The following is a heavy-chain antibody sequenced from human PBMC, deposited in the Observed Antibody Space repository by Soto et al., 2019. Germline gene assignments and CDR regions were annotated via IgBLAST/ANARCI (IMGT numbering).Heavy chain of an antibody. Sequence: SETLSLTCTVSGGSISSGGYYWSWIRQHPGKGLERIGYIYYSGFTYYNPSLKSRVTISVDTSKNQFSLKLSSVTAADTAVYYCARDVKTVGYYDSSGYGAFDIWGQGTMVTVSS. CDR3: ARDVKTVGYYDSSGYGAFDI. J-gene: IGHJ3*02. V-gene: IGHV4-31*03. D-gene: IGHD3-22*01. CDR2: IYYSGFT. CDR1: GGSISSGGYY.